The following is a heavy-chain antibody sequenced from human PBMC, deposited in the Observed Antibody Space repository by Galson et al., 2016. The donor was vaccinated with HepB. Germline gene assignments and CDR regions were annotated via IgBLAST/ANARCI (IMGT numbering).Heavy chain of an antibody. V-gene: IGHV3-21*01. D-gene: IGHD1-26*01. Sequence: SLRLSCAASGFTFSSYSMNWVRQAPGKGLEWVSSISSSSSCIYYADSVKGRFTISRDNAKNSLYLQMNSLRAEDTAVYYCAAWILSGSYFLGSFDIWGQGTMVTVSS. CDR2: ISSSSSCI. J-gene: IGHJ3*02. CDR1: GFTFSSYS. CDR3: AAWILSGSYFLGSFDI.